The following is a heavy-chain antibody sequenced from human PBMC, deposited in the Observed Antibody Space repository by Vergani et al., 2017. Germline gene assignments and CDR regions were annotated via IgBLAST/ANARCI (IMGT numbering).Heavy chain of an antibody. CDR1: VGTVSSYA. CDR3: ARVGDGFLEWSLAFDI. J-gene: IGHJ3*02. Sequence: QVQLVQSGAEVKKPGSSVKVSCKASVGTVSSYAISWVRQAPGQGLEWMGGIIPIFGTANYAQKFQGRVTITADESTSTAYMELSSLRSEDTAVYYCARVGDGFLEWSLAFDIWGQGTMVTVSS. CDR2: IIPIFGTA. V-gene: IGHV1-69*01. D-gene: IGHD3-3*01.